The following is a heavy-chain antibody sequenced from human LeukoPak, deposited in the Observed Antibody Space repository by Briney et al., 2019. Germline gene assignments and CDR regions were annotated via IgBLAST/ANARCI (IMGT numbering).Heavy chain of an antibody. CDR2: IIYSGNT. V-gene: IGHV4-30-4*01. D-gene: IGHD7-27*01. J-gene: IGHJ6*02. Sequence: PSETLSLTCTVSGGSISSSDYFWTWIRQPPGKGLEWIGYIIYSGNTYYNPSLRSRVTMSLDKSKNQFSLKLRSVTAADTAIYYCARAGDFDYAMDVWGQGTTGTVSS. CDR3: ARAGDFDYAMDV. CDR1: GGSISSSDYF.